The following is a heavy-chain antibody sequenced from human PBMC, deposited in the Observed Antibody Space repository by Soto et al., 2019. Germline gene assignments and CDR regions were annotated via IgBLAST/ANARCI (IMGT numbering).Heavy chain of an antibody. CDR3: ASSGGPEGDWFDP. J-gene: IGHJ5*02. D-gene: IGHD2-15*01. CDR1: GGPIRRRGYY. Sequence: SETLSLTCTVSGGPIRRRGYYWSWIRHRPGEGLEWIGFFYYSGITDYNPSLRSRVTISAGTSRNQVFLNMYSVTAADTAVYYCASSGGPEGDWFDPWGQGTRVTVSS. V-gene: IGHV4-31*03. CDR2: FYYSGIT.